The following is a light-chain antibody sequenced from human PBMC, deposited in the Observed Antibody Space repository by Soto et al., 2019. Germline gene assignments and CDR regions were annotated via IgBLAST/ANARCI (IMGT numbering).Light chain of an antibody. CDR1: QGVSSSY. Sequence: EIVLTQSPGTLSLSPGERATLSCRASQGVSSSYLAWYQQKPGQAPRLLIYTASSRATGISDRFSGSGSGTDFTLTISRLEPEDFAVYYCHQYGSSPGTFGQGTKLEIK. CDR3: HQYGSSPGT. V-gene: IGKV3-20*01. J-gene: IGKJ2*01. CDR2: TAS.